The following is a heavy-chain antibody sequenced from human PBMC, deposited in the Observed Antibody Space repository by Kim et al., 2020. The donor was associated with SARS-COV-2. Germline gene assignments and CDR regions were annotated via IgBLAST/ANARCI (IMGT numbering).Heavy chain of an antibody. D-gene: IGHD2-21*02. J-gene: IGHJ3*02. V-gene: IGHV4-59*01. Sequence: SETLSLTCTVSGGSMSNFYWNWFRQPQGKGLEWIGAIYSSGCTHYSPSLTSRVTISLDTSKSQFSLTVSSVTAADTAIYFCGREGTADTYVNSFDIWGQGTMVTVSS. CDR1: GGSMSNFY. CDR3: GREGTADTYVNSFDI. CDR2: IYSSGCT.